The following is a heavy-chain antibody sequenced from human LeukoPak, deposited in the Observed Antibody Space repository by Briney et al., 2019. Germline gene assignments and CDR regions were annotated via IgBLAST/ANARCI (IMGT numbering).Heavy chain of an antibody. Sequence: GGSLRLSCAASGFTFDDYGMSWARQAPGKGLEWVSGINWNGGSTGYADSVKGRFTISRDNAKNSLYLQMNSLRAEDTALYYCARDRGTTAYYYMDVWGKGTTVTVSS. D-gene: IGHD2/OR15-2a*01. V-gene: IGHV3-20*04. CDR2: INWNGGST. J-gene: IGHJ6*03. CDR3: ARDRGTTAYYYMDV. CDR1: GFTFDDYG.